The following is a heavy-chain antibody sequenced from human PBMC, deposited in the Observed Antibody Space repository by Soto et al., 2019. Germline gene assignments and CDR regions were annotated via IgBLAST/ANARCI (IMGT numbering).Heavy chain of an antibody. CDR3: ARDLGYYASDGYFDY. J-gene: IGHJ4*02. CDR1: GFSSSDYY. V-gene: IGHV3-11*01. Sequence: GGSLRLSCAGSGFSSSDYYMSWIRQAPGKGLEWVSYISSSGDIIYYADSVKGRFTISRDNAKNSLYLQMNSLRAEDTAVYYCARDLGYYASDGYFDYWGQGTVVTVSS. D-gene: IGHD3-22*01. CDR2: ISSSGDII.